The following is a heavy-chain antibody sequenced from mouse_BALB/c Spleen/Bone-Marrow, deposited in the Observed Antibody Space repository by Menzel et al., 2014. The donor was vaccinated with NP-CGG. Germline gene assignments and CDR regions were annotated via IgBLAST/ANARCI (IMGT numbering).Heavy chain of an antibody. CDR3: GRHGGFGNYFDY. Sequence: DVMLVESGGGLVKLGGSLKLSCAASGFTFSSYYMSWVRQTPEKRLELVAAINSNGGSAYYPDTVKGRFTISRDNAKNTLFLQMSSLNSEDTAFYYCGRHGGFGNYFDYWGQGTPLTVSS. J-gene: IGHJ2*01. CDR2: INSNGGSA. D-gene: IGHD1-1*02. CDR1: GFTFSSYY. V-gene: IGHV5-6-2*01.